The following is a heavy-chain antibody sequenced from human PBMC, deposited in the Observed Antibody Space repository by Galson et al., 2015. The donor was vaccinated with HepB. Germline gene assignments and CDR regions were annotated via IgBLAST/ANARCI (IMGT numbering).Heavy chain of an antibody. CDR1: GFTFSSYW. CDR2: ISGSGGST. D-gene: IGHD3-22*01. CDR3: AKKKQGESSMIVVVTYDY. Sequence: SLRLSCAASGFTFSSYWMHWVRQAPGKGLEWVSAISGSGGSTYYADSVKGRFTISRDNSKNTLYLQMNSLRAEDTAVYYCAKKKQGESSMIVVVTYDYWGQGTPVTVSS. J-gene: IGHJ4*02. V-gene: IGHV3-23*01.